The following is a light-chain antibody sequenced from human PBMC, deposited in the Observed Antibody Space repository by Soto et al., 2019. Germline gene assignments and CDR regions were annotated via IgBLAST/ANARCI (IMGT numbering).Light chain of an antibody. CDR3: QQYKTYPWT. CDR1: ESIGSW. Sequence: DIQMTQSPSVLSASVGDRVTITCRASESIGSWLAWYQQQPGKAPKLLIYDVSDLESGVPSRFSGSGSGTEFTLTISGLQPGDFATYYCQQYKTYPWTFGQGTKVDIK. CDR2: DVS. J-gene: IGKJ1*01. V-gene: IGKV1-5*01.